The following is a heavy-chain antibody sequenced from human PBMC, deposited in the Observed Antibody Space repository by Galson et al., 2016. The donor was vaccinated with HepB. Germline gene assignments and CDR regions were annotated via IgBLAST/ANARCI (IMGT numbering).Heavy chain of an antibody. Sequence: VKVSCKASGYTLTSSFIHWVRQAPGQGLEWMGIINPSADTTNYAQRFRGRVTLTRDTATSTVYMELSSLRTDDQAVYYCASVLLDDDLLPGSFDFYHYGMEGWGQGATVTASS. D-gene: IGHD3-9*01. CDR2: INPSADTT. J-gene: IGHJ6*02. CDR1: GYTLTSSF. V-gene: IGHV1-46*01. CDR3: ASVLLDDDLLPGSFDFYHYGMEG.